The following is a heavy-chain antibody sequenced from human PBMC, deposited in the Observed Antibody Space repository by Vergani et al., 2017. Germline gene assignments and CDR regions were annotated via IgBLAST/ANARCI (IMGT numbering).Heavy chain of an antibody. J-gene: IGHJ3*02. CDR2: IWYDGSNK. D-gene: IGHD2-2*01. Sequence: QVQLVESGGGVVQPGRSLRLSCAASGFTFSSYGMHWVRQAPGKGLEWVAVIWYDGSNKYYADSVKGRFTISRDNSKNTLYLQMNSLRAEDTAVYYCARDLGSYCSSTSCNDAFDIWGQGTMVTVSS. CDR1: GFTFSSYG. V-gene: IGHV3-33*08. CDR3: ARDLGSYCSSTSCNDAFDI.